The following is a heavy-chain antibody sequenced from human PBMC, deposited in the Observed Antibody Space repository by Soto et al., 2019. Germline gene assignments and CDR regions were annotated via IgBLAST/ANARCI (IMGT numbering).Heavy chain of an antibody. Sequence: QVQLVQSGAEVKKPGASVKVSCKASGYTFTSYDINWVRQATGQGLEWMGWMNPNSGNTGYAQKFQGIVTMTRNTSINTDYMEMSSLRFEDTAVYYCAAGVFGEVFYYYGMDVWGQGTTGTVSS. J-gene: IGHJ6*02. CDR2: MNPNSGNT. CDR3: AAGVFGEVFYYYGMDV. CDR1: GYTFTSYD. D-gene: IGHD3-10*02. V-gene: IGHV1-8*01.